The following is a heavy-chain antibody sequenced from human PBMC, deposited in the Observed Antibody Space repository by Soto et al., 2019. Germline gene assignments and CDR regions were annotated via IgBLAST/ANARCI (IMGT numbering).Heavy chain of an antibody. CDR2: ISYDGSNK. CDR1: GFTFSSYA. V-gene: IGHV3-30-3*01. D-gene: IGHD3-22*01. J-gene: IGHJ6*02. CDR3: ARDARNYYDSSGYYPQYYYYYYGMDV. Sequence: GGSLRLSCAASGFTFSSYAMHWVRQAPGKGLEWVAVISYDGSNKYYADSVKGRFTISRDNSKNTLYLQMNSLRAEDTAVYYCARDARNYYDSSGYYPQYYYYYYGMDVWGQGTTVTVSS.